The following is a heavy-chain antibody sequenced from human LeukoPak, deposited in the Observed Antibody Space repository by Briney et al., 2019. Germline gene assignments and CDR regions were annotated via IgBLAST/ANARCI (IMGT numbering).Heavy chain of an antibody. CDR1: GYSISSGYY. Sequence: SETLSLTCTVSGYSISSGYYWSWIRQPPGKGLEWIGYIYYSGSTNYNPSLKSRVTISVDTSKNQFSLKLSSVTAADTAVYYCARARGARFGELYGFDYWGQGTLVTVSS. D-gene: IGHD3-10*01. CDR3: ARARGARFGELYGFDY. J-gene: IGHJ4*02. V-gene: IGHV4-61*01. CDR2: IYYSGST.